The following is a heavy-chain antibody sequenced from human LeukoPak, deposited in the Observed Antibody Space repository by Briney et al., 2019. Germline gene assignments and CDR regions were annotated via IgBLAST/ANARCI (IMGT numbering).Heavy chain of an antibody. CDR2: INPNSGGT. V-gene: IGHV1-2*02. D-gene: IGHD3-22*01. Sequence: ASVKVSCKASGYTFTGYYMHWVRQAPGQGLEWMGWINPNSGGTNYAQKFQGRVTMTTDTSTSTAYMELRSLRSDDTAVYYCARVDYYDSSGYYYWGQGTLVTVSS. CDR1: GYTFTGYY. CDR3: ARVDYYDSSGYYY. J-gene: IGHJ4*02.